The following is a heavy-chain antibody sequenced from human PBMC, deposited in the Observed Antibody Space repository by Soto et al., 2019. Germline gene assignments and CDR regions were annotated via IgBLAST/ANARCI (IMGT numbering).Heavy chain of an antibody. CDR2: IWNDGTEK. V-gene: IGHV3-33*01. Sequence: PVGALRLSCAESGFTFSGYGMHWVRQARGNGLGWVASIWNDGTEKFYVDFVKGRFTISRDNSKKTLYMQMNSLKAEDTAVYYCARDRGIVRAPDYWGQGTLVLVSS. J-gene: IGHJ4*02. CDR3: ARDRGIVRAPDY. CDR1: GFTFSGYG. D-gene: IGHD3-10*02.